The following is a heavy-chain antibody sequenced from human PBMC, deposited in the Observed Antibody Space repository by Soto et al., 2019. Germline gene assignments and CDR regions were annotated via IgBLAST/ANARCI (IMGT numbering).Heavy chain of an antibody. CDR2: IIPIFGTA. CDR3: ARNSFGDYSTYYYYGMDV. J-gene: IGHJ6*02. CDR1: GGTFSSYA. Sequence: ASVKVSCKASGGTFSSYAISWVRQAPGQGLEWMGGIIPIFGTANYAQKFQGQVTISADKSISTAYLQWSSLKASDTAMYYCARNSFGDYSTYYYYGMDVWGQGTTVTVSS. V-gene: IGHV1-69*06. D-gene: IGHD4-17*01.